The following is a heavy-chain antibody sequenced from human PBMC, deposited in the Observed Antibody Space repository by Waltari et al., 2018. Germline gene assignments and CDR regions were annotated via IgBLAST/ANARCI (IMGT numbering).Heavy chain of an antibody. D-gene: IGHD1-26*01. CDR1: GFTFDSSA. CDR3: ARDYSGGGLDY. J-gene: IGHJ4*02. V-gene: IGHV3-30*10. CDR2: MSYDGSIK. Sequence: QEHLVQSGGGVVQPGRSLRLSCAASGFTFDSSAMHWFRQAPGKGLGWVLIMSYDGSIKLYTNSVKGRFTISRENSNNILSLQMNSLRADDTAVYYCARDYSGGGLDYWGQGNLVTVSS.